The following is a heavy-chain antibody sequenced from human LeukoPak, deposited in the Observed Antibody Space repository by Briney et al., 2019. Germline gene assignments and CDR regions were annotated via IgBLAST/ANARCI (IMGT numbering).Heavy chain of an antibody. CDR3: GRGGNGIDI. D-gene: IGHD2-8*01. J-gene: IGHJ3*02. CDR1: GFTFSHYL. CDR2: INSDESNT. Sequence: GGSLRLSCAASGFTFSHYLMHWVRQAPGKGLVWVSRINSDESNTNSYADSVKGRFITSRDNAKNTLYLQMNSLRAEDTAVYFCGRGGNGIDIWGQGTTVIVSS. V-gene: IGHV3-74*01.